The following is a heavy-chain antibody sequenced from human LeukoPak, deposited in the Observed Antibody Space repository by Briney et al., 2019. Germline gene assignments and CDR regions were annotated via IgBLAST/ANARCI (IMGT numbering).Heavy chain of an antibody. CDR3: ARKNIPSPRIRYSSDCNGRAFDY. J-gene: IGHJ4*02. Sequence: SETLSLTCTVSGGSISNNNYYWGWIRQPPGKGLEWIGSIYYSGSTYYNPSLKSRVTISVDTSKNQFSLKLSSVTAADTAVYSCARKNIPSPRIRYSSDCNGRAFDYWGQGTLVTVSS. D-gene: IGHD6-25*01. CDR1: GGSISNNNYY. V-gene: IGHV4-39*07. CDR2: IYYSGST.